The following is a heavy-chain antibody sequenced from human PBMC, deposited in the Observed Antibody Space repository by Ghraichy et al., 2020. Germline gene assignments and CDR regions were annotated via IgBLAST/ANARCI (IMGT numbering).Heavy chain of an antibody. CDR2: ISTSGST. CDR3: GRVFLYGLFDAGPFHS. J-gene: IGHJ4*02. D-gene: IGHD2-8*01. Sequence: SETLSLTCAVSGGSIRSGPYSWSWIRQPPGKGLEWIGYISTSGSTYFNPSLESRITISVDTSKNHFSLALTSVTAADTAVYYCGRVFLYGLFDAGPFHSGGQGALFTFSS. V-gene: IGHV4-30-4*07. CDR1: GGSIRSGPYS.